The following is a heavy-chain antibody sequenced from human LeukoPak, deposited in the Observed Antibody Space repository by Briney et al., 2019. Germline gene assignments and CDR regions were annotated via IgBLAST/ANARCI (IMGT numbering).Heavy chain of an antibody. Sequence: SETLSLTCTVSGGSISSYYWSWIRQPAGKGLERIGRIYTSGSTNYDPSLKSRVTMSVDTSKNQFSLKLSSVTAADTAVYYCAREKQWLGIDYWGQGTLVTVSS. CDR2: IYTSGST. D-gene: IGHD6-19*01. CDR3: AREKQWLGIDY. CDR1: GGSISSYY. J-gene: IGHJ4*02. V-gene: IGHV4-4*07.